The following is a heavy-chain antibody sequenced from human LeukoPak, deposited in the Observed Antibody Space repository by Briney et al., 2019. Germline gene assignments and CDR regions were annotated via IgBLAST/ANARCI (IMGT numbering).Heavy chain of an antibody. CDR3: AKRLGTTRVFDY. D-gene: IGHD1-14*01. CDR2: ISSSGDLT. J-gene: IGHJ4*02. CDR1: GFTFSRYA. V-gene: IGHV3-23*01. Sequence: GGSLRLSCAASGFTFSRYAMSWVRQAPGKGLEWVTAISSSGDLTYYADSVKGQFIISRDNSRNTLYLQMNSLSAEDAALYYCAKRLGTTRVFDYWGQGTLVAVSS.